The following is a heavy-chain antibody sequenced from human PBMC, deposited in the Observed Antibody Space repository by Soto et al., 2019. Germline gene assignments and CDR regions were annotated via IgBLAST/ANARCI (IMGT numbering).Heavy chain of an antibody. J-gene: IGHJ6*02. CDR3: ARDGGSANGYYYSGMDV. CDR2: IYYSGST. Sequence: SETLSLTCTVSGGSISSYYWSWIRQPPGKGLEWIGYIYYSGSTNYNPSLKSRVTISVDTSKNQFSLKLSSVTAADTAVYYCARDGGSANGYYYSGMDVCGQGTTVTVSS. D-gene: IGHD3-16*01. CDR1: GGSISSYY. V-gene: IGHV4-59*01.